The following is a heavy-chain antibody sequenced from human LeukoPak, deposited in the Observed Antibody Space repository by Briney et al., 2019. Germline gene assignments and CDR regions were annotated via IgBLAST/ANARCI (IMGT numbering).Heavy chain of an antibody. J-gene: IGHJ6*02. CDR1: GFTFSRYG. CDR3: AKLGALIKNGLDV. V-gene: IGHV3-23*01. CDR2: ISGSGRTT. D-gene: IGHD3-16*01. Sequence: GGSLRLSCAASGFTFSRYGMHWVRQAPGKGLEWVSDISGSGRTTNYADSVKGRFTISRDRSKNTLDLQMDSLRAEDTAVYYCAKLGALIKNGLDVWGQGTTVTVSS.